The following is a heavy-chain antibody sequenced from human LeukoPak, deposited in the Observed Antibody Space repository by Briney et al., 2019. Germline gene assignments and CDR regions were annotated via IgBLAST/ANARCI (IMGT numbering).Heavy chain of an antibody. CDR2: IYPGDSDT. J-gene: IGHJ4*02. CDR3: SRLIDYSSSSAGY. D-gene: IGHD6-6*01. CDR1: GYSFTSNW. Sequence: GESLKISCKGSGYSFTSNWIGWVRQLPGKGLEWMGVIYPGDSDTTYSPSFQGQVTISADKSISTAYLQWSSLKASDTAMYYCSRLIDYSSSSAGYWGQGTVVTVSS. V-gene: IGHV5-51*01.